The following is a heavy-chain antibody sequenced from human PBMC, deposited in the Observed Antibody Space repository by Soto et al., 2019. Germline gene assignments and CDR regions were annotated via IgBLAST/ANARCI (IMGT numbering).Heavy chain of an antibody. CDR3: ARQRTTVVTQAYFDH. J-gene: IGHJ4*02. V-gene: IGHV4-39*01. Sequence: PSETLSLTCIVSGDSISSSSYYWGWIRQPPGKGLKWIGSIYYSGRTYYNPSFKSRVTISIDTSKNQFSLKLSSVTATDTAVYYCARQRTTVVTQAYFDHWGQGALVTVSS. CDR1: GDSISSSSYY. D-gene: IGHD2-21*02. CDR2: IYYSGRT.